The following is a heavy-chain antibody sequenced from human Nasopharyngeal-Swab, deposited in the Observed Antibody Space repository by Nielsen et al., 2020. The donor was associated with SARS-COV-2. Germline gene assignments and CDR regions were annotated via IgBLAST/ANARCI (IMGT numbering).Heavy chain of an antibody. J-gene: IGHJ4*02. Sequence: GESLKISCAASGFTFDSYAMSWVRQAPGKGLVWVSRVNQDGSRTDYADSVRGRFTISRDNAKNTLYLQMNSLRVEDTAVYYCVKHQGSSSDQWGQGTLVTVSS. CDR2: VNQDGSRT. V-gene: IGHV3-74*01. CDR1: GFTFDSYA. CDR3: VKHQGSSSDQ.